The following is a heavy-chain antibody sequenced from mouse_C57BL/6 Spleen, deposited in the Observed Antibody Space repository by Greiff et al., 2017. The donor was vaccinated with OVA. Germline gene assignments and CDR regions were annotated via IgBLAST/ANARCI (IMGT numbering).Heavy chain of an antibody. CDR1: GYSFTDYN. D-gene: IGHD1-1*01. J-gene: IGHJ2*01. CDR2: LTTHDGTT. CDR3: ARGYYGSSYYFDY. V-gene: IGHV1-39*01. Sequence: EVKLMESGPELVKPGASVKISCKASGYSFTDYNMKWGQKSPGTRLEWIGVLTTHDGTTSDNQKFKGKATLTVDQSSSTAYMQLNSLTSEDSAVYYCARGYYGSSYYFDYWGQGTTLTVSS.